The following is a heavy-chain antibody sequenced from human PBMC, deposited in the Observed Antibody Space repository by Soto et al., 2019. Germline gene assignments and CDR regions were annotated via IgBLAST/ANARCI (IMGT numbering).Heavy chain of an antibody. V-gene: IGHV4-59*01. CDR2: IYYSGST. Sequence: SETLSLTCTVSGGSISSYYWSWIRQPPGKGLEWIGYIYYSGSTSYNPSLKSRVTISVDTSKDQFSLKLSSVTAADTAVYYYARDRELRFLEWLPHRAYYYYGMDVWGQGTTVTVSS. CDR3: ARDRELRFLEWLPHRAYYYYGMDV. CDR1: GGSISSYY. J-gene: IGHJ6*02. D-gene: IGHD3-3*01.